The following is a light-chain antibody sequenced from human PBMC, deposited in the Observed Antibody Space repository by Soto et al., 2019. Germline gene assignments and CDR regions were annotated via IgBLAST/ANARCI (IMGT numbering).Light chain of an antibody. J-gene: IGLJ1*01. V-gene: IGLV2-14*01. Sequence: QSALTQPASVSGSPGQSITISCTGTSSDVGDYNYVSWYQQHPGKAPKLMIYDVSNRPSGVSNRFSRSKSGNTASLTISGLQAEDEADYYCSSYTSSNTCVFGTGNKVTVL. CDR1: SSDVGDYNY. CDR2: DVS. CDR3: SSYTSSNTCV.